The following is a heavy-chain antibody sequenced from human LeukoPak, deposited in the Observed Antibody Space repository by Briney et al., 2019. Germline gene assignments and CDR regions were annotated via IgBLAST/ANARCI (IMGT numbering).Heavy chain of an antibody. J-gene: IGHJ6*02. CDR2: ISYDGSNK. CDR3: ARLGGRRRQVYYYYGMDV. CDR1: GFTFSSYG. D-gene: IGHD1-26*01. Sequence: PGGSLRLSCAASGFTFSSYGMHWVRQAPGKGLEWVAVISYDGSNKYYADSMKGRFTISRDNSKNTLYLQMNSLRAEDTAVYYCARLGGRRRQVYYYYGMDVWGQGTTVTVSS. V-gene: IGHV3-30*03.